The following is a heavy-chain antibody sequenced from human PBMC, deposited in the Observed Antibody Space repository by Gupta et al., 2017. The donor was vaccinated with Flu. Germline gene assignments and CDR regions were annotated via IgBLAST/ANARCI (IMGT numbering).Heavy chain of an antibody. Sequence: ASGFTFSSYGMHWVRQAPGKGLEWVAVIWYDGSNKYYADSVKGRVTISRDNSKNTLYLQRNSLRAEDTAVYYCARELSSPSGSYSAGEEGLDYWGQGTMVTVSS. CDR1: GFTFSSYG. V-gene: IGHV3-33*01. D-gene: IGHD1-26*01. CDR2: IWYDGSNK. J-gene: IGHJ4*02. CDR3: ARELSSPSGSYSAGEEGLDY.